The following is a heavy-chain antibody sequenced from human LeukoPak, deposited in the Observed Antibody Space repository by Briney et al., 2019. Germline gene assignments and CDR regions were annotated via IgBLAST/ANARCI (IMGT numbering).Heavy chain of an antibody. J-gene: IGHJ4*02. Sequence: PGRSLRLSCAASGFTLSSYAMHWVRQAPGKGLEWVAVISYDGSNKYYADSVKGRFTISRDNSKNTLYLQMNSLRAEDTAVYYCARGGIYCSSTSCAFPMGGYWGQGTLVTVSS. CDR2: ISYDGSNK. CDR3: ARGGIYCSSTSCAFPMGGY. V-gene: IGHV3-30-3*01. D-gene: IGHD2-2*01. CDR1: GFTLSSYA.